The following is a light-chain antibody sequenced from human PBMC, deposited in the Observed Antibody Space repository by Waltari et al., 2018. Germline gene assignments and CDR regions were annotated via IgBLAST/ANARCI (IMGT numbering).Light chain of an antibody. CDR3: QQYYSYPPFT. J-gene: IGKJ3*01. V-gene: IGKV1-8*01. Sequence: AIRITQSPPSLSASTGDRVTITCPASPGISSYLACYQQKPGKGPKLLVYAACTLQRWVPSRFSGSESGTDFTLTISCLQSEEFATYYCQQYYSYPPFTFGPGTKVDIK. CDR2: AAC. CDR1: PGISSY.